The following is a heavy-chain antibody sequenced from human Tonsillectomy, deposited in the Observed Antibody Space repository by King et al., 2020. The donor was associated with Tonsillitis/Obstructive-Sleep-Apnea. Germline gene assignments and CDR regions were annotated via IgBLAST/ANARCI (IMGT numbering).Heavy chain of an antibody. CDR1: GGSFSAYY. CDR2: INHSGST. V-gene: IGHV4-34*01. J-gene: IGHJ5*02. CDR3: AKSARFDP. Sequence: VQLQQWGAGLLKPSETLSLTCAVYGGSFSAYYWNWIRQPPGKGLEWIGEINHSGSTNYNPSLKIRVIISVDTSKNQFSLQLSSVTAADTAVYYCAKSARFDPWGQGALVTVSS.